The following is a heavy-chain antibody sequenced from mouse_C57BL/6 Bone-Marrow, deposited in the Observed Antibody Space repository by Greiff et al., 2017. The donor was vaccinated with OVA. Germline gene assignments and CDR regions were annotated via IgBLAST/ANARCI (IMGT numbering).Heavy chain of an antibody. V-gene: IGHV1-81*01. CDR3: ARSRERDFDV. CDR2: IYPRSGNT. Sequence: QVQPKESGAELARPGASVKLSCKASGYTFTSYGISWVKQRTGQGLEWIGEIYPRSGNTYYNEKFKGKATLTADKSSSTAYMELRSLTSEDSAVYFCARSRERDFDVWGTGTTVTVSS. CDR1: GYTFTSYG. J-gene: IGHJ1*03.